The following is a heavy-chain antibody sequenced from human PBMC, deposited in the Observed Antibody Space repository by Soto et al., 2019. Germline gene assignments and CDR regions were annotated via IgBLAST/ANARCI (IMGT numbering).Heavy chain of an antibody. CDR2: INGRSNYI. Sequence: EVQLVESGGGLVKPGGCLRLSCAASGVTFSTYTMNWVRQAPGKGLEWVSSINGRSNYIYYADSVKGRFTISRDNANNSLYLQMNSLRAEDTAVYYCAREDGIVGTTSAFDYWGQGTLVTVSS. J-gene: IGHJ4*02. D-gene: IGHD1-26*01. V-gene: IGHV3-21*01. CDR3: AREDGIVGTTSAFDY. CDR1: GVTFSTYT.